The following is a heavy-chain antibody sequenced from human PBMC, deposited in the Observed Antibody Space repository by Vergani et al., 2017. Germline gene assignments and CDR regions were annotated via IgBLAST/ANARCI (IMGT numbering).Heavy chain of an antibody. Sequence: VQLVESGGGLVQPGGSLRLSCAASGFTVSSNYMSWIRQAPGKGLEWVSYISSSSSYTNYADSVKGRFTISRDNAKNSLYLQMNSLRAEDTAVYYCAREGMQLINGMDVWGQGTTVTVSS. V-gene: IGHV3-11*05. CDR3: AREGMQLINGMDV. D-gene: IGHD5-18*01. CDR2: ISSSSSYT. CDR1: GFTVSSNY. J-gene: IGHJ6*02.